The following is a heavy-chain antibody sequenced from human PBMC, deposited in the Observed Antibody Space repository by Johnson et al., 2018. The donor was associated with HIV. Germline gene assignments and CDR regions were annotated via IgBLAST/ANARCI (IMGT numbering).Heavy chain of an antibody. V-gene: IGHV3-30-3*01. D-gene: IGHD2-21*01. J-gene: IGHJ3*02. Sequence: VQLVESGGGVVQPGRSLRLSCAASGFTFSSYAMHWVRQAPGKGLEWVAVISYDGSNKYYADSVKGRFTISRDNSKNTLYLQMNSLRAEDTAVYYCARVGYSLDAFDIWGQGTMVTVSS. CDR3: ARVGYSLDAFDI. CDR2: ISYDGSNK. CDR1: GFTFSSYA.